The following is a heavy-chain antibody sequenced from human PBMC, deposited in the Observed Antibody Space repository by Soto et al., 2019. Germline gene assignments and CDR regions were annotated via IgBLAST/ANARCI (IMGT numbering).Heavy chain of an antibody. V-gene: IGHV1-69*06. CDR2: IIPIFGKA. D-gene: IGHD3-3*01. CDR1: RCTFRSYG. J-gene: IGHJ6*02. Sequence: GSSVQVSCKASRCTFRSYGISWVRQAPGQGREWMGGIIPIFGKANYAQKFQGRVTNTADKSTSTAYLELNSLRSEDTAVYYCAGEFQELRFLEPTQAGYYGMDVWGQGTTVTVSS. CDR3: AGEFQELRFLEPTQAGYYGMDV.